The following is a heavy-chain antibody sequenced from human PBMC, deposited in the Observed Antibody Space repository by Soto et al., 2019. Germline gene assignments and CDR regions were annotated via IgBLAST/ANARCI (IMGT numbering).Heavy chain of an antibody. V-gene: IGHV4-59*01. CDR2: GYHSVSI. CDR3: ARAFAGFGAYWYFDL. J-gene: IGHJ2*01. D-gene: IGHD3-16*01. CDR1: GGSISDYY. Sequence: PSETLPLTCTVSGGSISDYYWSWIRQPPGKALEWIGYGYHSVSIHYNPSLKTRVTISVDTSENQFSLRLSSVTAADTAVYYCARAFAGFGAYWYFDLWGRGTLVTVSS.